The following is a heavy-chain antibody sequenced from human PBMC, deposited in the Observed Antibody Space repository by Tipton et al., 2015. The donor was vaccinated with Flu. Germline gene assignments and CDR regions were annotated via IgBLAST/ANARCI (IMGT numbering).Heavy chain of an antibody. CDR1: GFSVSSNY. Sequence: GSLRLSCAVSGFSVSSNYMSWVRQAPGKGLEWLSIIYAGGSTHYGDSVKGRFTVSRDTSKNTLSLQMDSLRAEDTAVYYCARDKLGTVGPLESWGQGTLVAVSS. D-gene: IGHD1-26*01. CDR3: ARDKLGTVGPLES. J-gene: IGHJ4*02. CDR2: IYAGGST. V-gene: IGHV3-53*01.